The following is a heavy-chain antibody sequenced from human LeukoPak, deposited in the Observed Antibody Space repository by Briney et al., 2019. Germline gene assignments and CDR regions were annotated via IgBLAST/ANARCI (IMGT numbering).Heavy chain of an antibody. CDR1: GFIFSSYE. D-gene: IGHD5-12*01. J-gene: IGHJ4*02. CDR3: AREVNSAYDQFDY. Sequence: GGSLRLSCAASGFIFSSYEMNWVRQAPGKGLGWVSYISGGGSTMYYADSVKGRFTISRDNAKNSLYLQMNRLRAEDTAVYYCAREVNSAYDQFDYWGQGTLVTVSS. V-gene: IGHV3-48*03. CDR2: ISGGGSTM.